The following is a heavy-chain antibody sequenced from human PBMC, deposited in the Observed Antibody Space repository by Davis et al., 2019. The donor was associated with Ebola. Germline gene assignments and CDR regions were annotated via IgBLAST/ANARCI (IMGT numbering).Heavy chain of an antibody. CDR3: ASQGQGF. V-gene: IGHV3-74*01. Sequence: SSTYSGLPPSTYWMHWVRQAPGKGPVWVSRINGDGGGITYADSVKGRFTISRDNAKNTLYLQMTTLRAEDTAVYYCASQGQGFWGRGTMVTVSS. J-gene: IGHJ3*01. CDR2: INGDGGGI. CDR1: GLPPSTYW.